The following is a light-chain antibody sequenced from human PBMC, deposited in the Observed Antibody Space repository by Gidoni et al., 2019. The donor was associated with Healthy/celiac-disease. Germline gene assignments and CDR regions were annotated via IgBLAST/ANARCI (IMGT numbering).Light chain of an antibody. V-gene: IGKV1-8*01. CDR3: QQYYSYPPA. CDR1: QGISSY. J-gene: IGKJ1*01. CDR2: AAS. Sequence: AIRTTQSPSSFSASTGDRVTITCRASQGISSYLAWYQQKPGNAPKLLIYAASTLQSGVPSRFSGSGSGTDFTLTISCLQSEDFATYYCQQYYSYPPAFGQGTKVEIK.